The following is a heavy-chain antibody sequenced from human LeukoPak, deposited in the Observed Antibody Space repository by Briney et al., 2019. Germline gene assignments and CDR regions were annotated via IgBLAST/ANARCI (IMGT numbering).Heavy chain of an antibody. CDR1: GFTFSSYA. V-gene: IGHV3-33*08. J-gene: IGHJ4*02. CDR2: IWYDGSNK. D-gene: IGHD1-26*01. CDR3: ARDGIVGAIIFPDY. Sequence: GGSLRLSCAASGFTFSSYAMSWVRQAPGKGLEWVAVIWYDGSNKYYADSVKGRFTISRDNSKNTLYLQMNSLRAEDTAVYYCARDGIVGAIIFPDYWGQGTLVTVSS.